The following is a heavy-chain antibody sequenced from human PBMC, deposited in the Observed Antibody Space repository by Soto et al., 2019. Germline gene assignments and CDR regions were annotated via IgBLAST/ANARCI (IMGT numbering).Heavy chain of an antibody. CDR2: IYYTGST. CDR3: ARGGSYGDFFDY. Sequence: LTCTVSGGSMSSNYWTWIRQSPGKGLEWIGYIYYTGSTKYNPSLQSRVTISLDTSKNQFSLRLTSVTSADTAVYYCARGGSYGDFFDYWGQGAQVTVSS. J-gene: IGHJ4*02. V-gene: IGHV4-59*01. CDR1: GGSMSSNY. D-gene: IGHD4-17*01.